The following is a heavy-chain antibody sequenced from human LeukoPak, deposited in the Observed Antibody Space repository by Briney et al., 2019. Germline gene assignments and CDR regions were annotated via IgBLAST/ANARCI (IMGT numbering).Heavy chain of an antibody. CDR2: IWYDGSNK. CDR1: GFTFSTYD. V-gene: IGHV3-33*01. D-gene: IGHD5-18*01. CDR3: ARHRETTMARRAFDY. Sequence: GGSLRLSCAASGFTFSTYDIHWVRQAPGKGLEWVAVIWYDGSNKYYADSVKGRFTISRDNSENTLYLQMNSLKASHTGMYYCARHRETTMARRAFDYWGQGTLVTVSS. J-gene: IGHJ4*02.